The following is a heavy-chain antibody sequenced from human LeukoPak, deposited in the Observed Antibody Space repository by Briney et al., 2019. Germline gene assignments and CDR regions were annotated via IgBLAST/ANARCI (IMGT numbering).Heavy chain of an antibody. CDR2: INCSGRT. V-gene: IGHV4-34*01. CDR3: ARLPSGIGARRRYFDY. J-gene: IGHJ4*02. D-gene: IGHD6-6*01. CDR1: GGSCSGYY. Sequence: PSENLFLTCSGYGGSCSGYYWGWIPPAQGNGLEGIGKINCSGRTNYNPSLKSLITISVDPSNNQFSLKVSPVTAADTAVCYSARLPSGIGARRRYFDYWGQGTLVTVSS.